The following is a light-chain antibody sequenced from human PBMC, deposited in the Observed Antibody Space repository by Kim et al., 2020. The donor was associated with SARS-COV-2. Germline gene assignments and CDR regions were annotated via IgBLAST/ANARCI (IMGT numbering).Light chain of an antibody. CDR2: GAS. J-gene: IGKJ2*01. CDR3: QQYGRSPDT. V-gene: IGKV3-20*01. Sequence: LSPGERATLSCRASQSVRNNYLAWYQQKPGQAPRLFIYGASSRATGIPDRFSGSGSGTDFTLTISRLEPEDFAVYYCQQYGRSPDTFGQGTKLEIK. CDR1: QSVRNNY.